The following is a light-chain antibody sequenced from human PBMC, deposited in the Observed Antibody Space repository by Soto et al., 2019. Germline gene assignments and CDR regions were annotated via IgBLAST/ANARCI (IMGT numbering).Light chain of an antibody. CDR2: EVT. J-gene: IGLJ3*02. CDR1: SSDVGHYDY. CDR3: SSYTTAYTQV. Sequence: QSALTQPASVSGFPGQSITISCTGTSSDVGHYDYVSWYQQHPGKVPKLIISEVTTRPSGVSDRFSGSKSGNTASLTISRLQAEDEAHYYCSSYTTAYTQVFGGGTKLTVL. V-gene: IGLV2-14*01.